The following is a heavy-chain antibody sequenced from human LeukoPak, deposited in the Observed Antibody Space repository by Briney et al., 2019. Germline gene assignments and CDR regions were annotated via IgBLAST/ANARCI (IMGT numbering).Heavy chain of an antibody. D-gene: IGHD3-22*01. CDR3: ARVGYYYDSSGYYTNQYYFDY. V-gene: IGHV4-4*02. J-gene: IGHJ4*02. Sequence: SETLSLTCAVSGGSISSSNWWSWVRQPPGKGLEWIGKIYHSGSTNYNPSLKSRVTISVDRSKNQFSLKLSSVTAADTAVYYCARVGYYYDSSGYYTNQYYFDYWGQGTLVTVSS. CDR1: GGSISSSNW. CDR2: IYHSGST.